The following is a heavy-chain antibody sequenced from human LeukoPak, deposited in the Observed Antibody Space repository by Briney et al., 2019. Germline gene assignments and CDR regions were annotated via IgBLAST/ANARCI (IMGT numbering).Heavy chain of an antibody. CDR1: GVSISSSNW. CDR2: IYHSGST. Sequence: PSETLSLTCVVSGVSISSSNWWSWVRQTPGKGLEWIGEIYHSGSTNYSPSLRSRVTISIDKSNNLFSLKLNSVTAADTAVYYCASHSVAGSVYWGQGTLVTVSS. J-gene: IGHJ4*02. D-gene: IGHD6-19*01. CDR3: ASHSVAGSVY. V-gene: IGHV4-4*02.